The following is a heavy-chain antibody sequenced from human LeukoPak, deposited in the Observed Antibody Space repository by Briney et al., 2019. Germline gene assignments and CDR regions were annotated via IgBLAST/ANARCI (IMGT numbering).Heavy chain of an antibody. CDR1: GYTFTDYH. J-gene: IGHJ4*02. Sequence: ASVKVSCKASGYTFTDYHMYWVRQAPGQGLEWMGRINPNSGGTNYAQKFQGRVTMTGDTSISTAYMEMSRLRSDDTAVYYCARVYDYGDYVGYWGQGTLVTVSS. V-gene: IGHV1-2*06. CDR3: ARVYDYGDYVGY. D-gene: IGHD4-17*01. CDR2: INPNSGGT.